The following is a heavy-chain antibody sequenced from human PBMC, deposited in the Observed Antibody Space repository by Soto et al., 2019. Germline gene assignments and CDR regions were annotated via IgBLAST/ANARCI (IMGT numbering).Heavy chain of an antibody. Sequence: ASVKVSCKASGYTFNSYAMNWVRQAPGQRLEWMGWINAGNGNTKYSQKFQGRVTITRDTSASTAYMELSSLRSEDTAVYYCARGSGYYYWDDYWGQGTLVTVSS. CDR3: ARGSGYYYWDDY. V-gene: IGHV1-3*01. D-gene: IGHD3-22*01. CDR2: INAGNGNT. CDR1: GYTFNSYA. J-gene: IGHJ4*02.